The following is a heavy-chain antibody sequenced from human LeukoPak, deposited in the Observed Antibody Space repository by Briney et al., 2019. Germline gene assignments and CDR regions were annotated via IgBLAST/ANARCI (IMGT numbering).Heavy chain of an antibody. D-gene: IGHD1-26*01. J-gene: IGHJ5*02. Sequence: PLETLSLTCSVSGGSISTSPYYWGWIRQPPGKGLEWIGSIYYSGSTYYNPSLKSRVTISVDTSKNQFSLKLSSVTAADTAVYYCARRSGSYSWFDPWGQGTLVTVSS. CDR2: IYYSGST. V-gene: IGHV4-39*01. CDR1: GGSISTSPYY. CDR3: ARRSGSYSWFDP.